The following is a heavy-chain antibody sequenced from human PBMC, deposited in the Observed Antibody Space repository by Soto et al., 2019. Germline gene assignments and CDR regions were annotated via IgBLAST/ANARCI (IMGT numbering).Heavy chain of an antibody. J-gene: IGHJ4*02. Sequence: XETLSLTCSVAGGSISGSYWSWIRQSPGKGLEWLGYVYYTGSTNYSPSLRSRVSISVDTSKNEFSLRLSSVTAADTAVYFCARSVAVPGAHIDYWGQGTQVTVSS. CDR2: VYYTGST. V-gene: IGHV4-59*01. D-gene: IGHD6-19*01. CDR3: ARSVAVPGAHIDY. CDR1: GGSISGSY.